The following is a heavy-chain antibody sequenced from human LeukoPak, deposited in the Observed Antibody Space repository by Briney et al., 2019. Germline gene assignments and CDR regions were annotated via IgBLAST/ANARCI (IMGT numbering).Heavy chain of an antibody. CDR3: ARGVWFVEGPKRSYCFDP. CDR2: IYYSGST. J-gene: IGHJ5*02. Sequence: SETLSLTCAVSGGSISSGAYYWSWIRQHPGKGLEWIGYIYYSGSTYYNPSLKSRVTISVDTSKNHFSLRLSSVTAADTAVYYCARGVWFVEGPKRSYCFDPWGQGTLVTVSS. V-gene: IGHV4-31*11. D-gene: IGHD3-10*01. CDR1: GGSISSGAYY.